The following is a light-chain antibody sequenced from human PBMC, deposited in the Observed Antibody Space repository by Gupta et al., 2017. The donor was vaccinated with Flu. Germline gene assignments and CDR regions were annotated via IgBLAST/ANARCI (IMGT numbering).Light chain of an antibody. Sequence: QSALTQPASVSGSPGQSITISCTGANSDIGGYKYVTWYQQHPGKAHRLMIYEVNHRPSGISTRFSGSKSGNTASLTISGRKQEDEADYYYSSNTNGNIYVFGTGTKVTVL. CDR1: NSDIGGYKY. CDR3: SSNTNGNIYV. CDR2: EVN. J-gene: IGLJ1*01. V-gene: IGLV2-14*01.